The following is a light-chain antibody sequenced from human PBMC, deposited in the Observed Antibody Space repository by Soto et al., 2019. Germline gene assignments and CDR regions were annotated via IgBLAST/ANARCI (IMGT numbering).Light chain of an antibody. CDR1: QSVSSN. J-gene: IGKJ1*01. CDR2: GAS. V-gene: IGKV3-15*01. CDR3: QQYNNWPQT. Sequence: EIVMTQSPATLSVSPGERATLSCRASQSVSSNLAWYQQKPDQTPRLLIYGASTRATGIPARFSGGGSGTEFTLTISSLQSEDFAVYYCQQYNNWPQTFGQGTKVEIK.